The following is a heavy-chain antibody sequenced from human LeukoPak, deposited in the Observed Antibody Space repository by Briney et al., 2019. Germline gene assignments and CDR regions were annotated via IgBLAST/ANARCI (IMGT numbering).Heavy chain of an antibody. CDR1: GGSISIGGYY. CDR2: IYYSGST. D-gene: IGHD6-13*01. V-gene: IGHV4-31*03. J-gene: IGHJ3*02. Sequence: SQTLSLTCTVSGGSISIGGYYWSWIRQHPGKGLEWIGYIYYSGSTYYNPSLKSRVTISVDTSKNQFSLKLSSVTAADTAVYYCASIGSSSWYRDAFDIWGQGTMVTVSS. CDR3: ASIGSSSWYRDAFDI.